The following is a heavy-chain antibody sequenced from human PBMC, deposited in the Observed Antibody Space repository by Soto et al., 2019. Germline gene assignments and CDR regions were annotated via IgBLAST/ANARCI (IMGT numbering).Heavy chain of an antibody. CDR3: ARWGTTGGGDG. J-gene: IGHJ1*01. V-gene: IGHV3-33*05. CDR2: TSDDGSNK. D-gene: IGHD3-16*01. CDR1: GFTFRSYV. Sequence: QVQLVESGGGVVQPGTSLRLSCVGSGFTFRSYVIHWVRQAPGKGLEWVALTSDDGSNKEYGDSVKGRFTISRDNSRNTADLQMGRLRREDTAIYDCARWGTTGGGDGWGQGTRVSVSS.